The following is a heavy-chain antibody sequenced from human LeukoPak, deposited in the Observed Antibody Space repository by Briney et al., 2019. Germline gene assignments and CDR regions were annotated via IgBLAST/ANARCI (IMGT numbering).Heavy chain of an antibody. CDR1: GFSFGKYW. CDR2: IKLDGSEK. CDR3: ARDGFDGDTPGI. Sequence: GGSLRLSCVASGFSFGKYWMSWVRQAPGKGLEWVANIKLDGSEKNYVDSVKGRFTISRDNTKNSLYLQMNSLGVEDTAVYYCARDGFDGDTPGIWGQGTMVTVSS. J-gene: IGHJ3*02. V-gene: IGHV3-7*03. D-gene: IGHD2-15*01.